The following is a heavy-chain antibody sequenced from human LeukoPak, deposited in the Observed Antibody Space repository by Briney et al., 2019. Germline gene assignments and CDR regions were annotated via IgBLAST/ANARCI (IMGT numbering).Heavy chain of an antibody. D-gene: IGHD2-15*01. V-gene: IGHV4-34*01. CDR1: GGSFSNYY. J-gene: IGHJ4*02. Sequence: SETLSLTCAVYGGSFSNYYWSWIRQPPGKGLEWIGEINHSGSTNYNPSLKSRVTISVDTSKKQFSLKLSFVTAADTAVYYCARPNCSAGNCYSNFDSWGQGTLVTVSS. CDR2: INHSGST. CDR3: ARPNCSAGNCYSNFDS.